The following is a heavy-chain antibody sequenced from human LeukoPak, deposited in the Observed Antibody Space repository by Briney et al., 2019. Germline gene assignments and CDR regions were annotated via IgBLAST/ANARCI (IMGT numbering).Heavy chain of an antibody. CDR2: IIQDGSEK. CDR3: ARGLYSSSPQY. V-gene: IGHV3-7*01. J-gene: IGHJ4*02. D-gene: IGHD6-13*01. CDR1: GFTFTSYW. Sequence: SGGSLRLSCAASGFTFTSYWMHWVRQAPGKGQEWVASIIQDGSEKNYVDSVKGRFTISRDNAKSSVFLQMNSLRVEDTAVYYCARGLYSSSPQYWGQGILVTVSS.